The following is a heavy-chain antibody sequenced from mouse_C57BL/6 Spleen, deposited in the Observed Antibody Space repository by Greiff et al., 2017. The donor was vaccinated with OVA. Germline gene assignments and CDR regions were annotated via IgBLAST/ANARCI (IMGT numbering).Heavy chain of an antibody. D-gene: IGHD6-2*01. CDR2: IYPGDGDT. J-gene: IGHJ2*01. V-gene: IGHV1-82*01. Sequence: VQLQESGPELVKPGASVKISCKASGYAFSSSWMNWVKQRPGKGLEWIGRIYPGDGDTNYNGKFKGKATLTADKSSSTAYMQLSSLTSEDSAVYFCASSLFDYWGQGTTLTVSS. CDR1: GYAFSSSW. CDR3: ASSLFDY.